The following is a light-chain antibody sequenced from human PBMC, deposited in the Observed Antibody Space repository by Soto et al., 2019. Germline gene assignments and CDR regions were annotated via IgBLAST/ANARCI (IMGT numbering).Light chain of an antibody. J-gene: IGKJ1*01. CDR1: QSISSG. CDR2: DAS. CDR3: QHYGGMWT. V-gene: IGKV1-5*01. Sequence: DIQLTQSPSTLSASVGDRVTITVRASQSISSGLAWYQQKPGKAPKVLIYDASSLESGVPSRFSGSGSGTEFILTISSLQPDDFASYCCQHYGGMWTFGQGTKVDI.